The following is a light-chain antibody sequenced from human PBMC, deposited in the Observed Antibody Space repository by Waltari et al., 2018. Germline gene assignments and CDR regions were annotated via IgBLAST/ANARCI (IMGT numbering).Light chain of an antibody. V-gene: IGLV4-69*01. CDR3: QSWDTGINV. CDR2: LDSDCSH. J-gene: IGLJ2*01. Sequence: QLVLTQPPSASASLGASVKLTCTLNSGHTRYAIAWHQQQPEKGPRFLMKLDSDCSHTKGDGIPDRFSGSSSGAERYLILSSLHSEDEADYYCQSWDTGINVFGGGTKLTVL. CDR1: SGHTRYA.